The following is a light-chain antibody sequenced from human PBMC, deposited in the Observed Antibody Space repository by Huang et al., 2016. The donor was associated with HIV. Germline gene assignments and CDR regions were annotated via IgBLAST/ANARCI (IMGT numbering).Light chain of an antibody. V-gene: IGKV3-20*01. Sequence: EIVLTQSPGTLSLSPGEGATLSCRASQSINNNYLAWFQQKPGQPPRRLIYVASSRATGVPDRFTGSGSGTDVNLTISRRETEDFAMYFCQHYGTSPQTFGQGTKLEIK. CDR3: QHYGTSPQT. CDR1: QSINNNY. J-gene: IGKJ2*01. CDR2: VAS.